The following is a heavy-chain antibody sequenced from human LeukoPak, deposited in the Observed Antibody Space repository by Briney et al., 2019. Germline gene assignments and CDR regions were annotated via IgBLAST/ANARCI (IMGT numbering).Heavy chain of an antibody. D-gene: IGHD6-19*01. J-gene: IGHJ6*03. CDR1: RFTFSSYW. CDR2: IKQDGSEK. Sequence: GGSLRLSCAASRFTFSSYWMSWVRQAPGKGLEWVANIKQDGSEKYYVDSVKGRFTISRDNAKNSLYLQMNSLRAEDTAVYYCAREGSDWNYYYYMDVWGKGTTVTVSS. V-gene: IGHV3-7*01. CDR3: AREGSDWNYYYYMDV.